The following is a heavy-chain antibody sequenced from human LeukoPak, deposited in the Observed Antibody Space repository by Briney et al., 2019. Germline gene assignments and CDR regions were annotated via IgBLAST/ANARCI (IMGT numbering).Heavy chain of an antibody. D-gene: IGHD1-1*01. CDR1: GGSFSSYY. CDR3: GRGLEDPPGWIDP. J-gene: IGHJ5*02. Sequence: PSETLSLTCTVSGGSFSSYYWSWIRQPAGKGPEWIGRIYTGGSTNYNPPLKSRLTMSVDTSKNQFSLKLSSVTAADTAVYYCGRGLEDPPGWIDPWGQGTLVTVSS. V-gene: IGHV4-4*07. CDR2: IYTGGST.